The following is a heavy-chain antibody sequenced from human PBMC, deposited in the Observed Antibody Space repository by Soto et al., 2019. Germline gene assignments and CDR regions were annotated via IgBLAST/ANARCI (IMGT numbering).Heavy chain of an antibody. Sequence: SETLSLTCTVSGRSISSYYWSWIRQPPGKGLEWIGYIYYSGSTNYNPSLKSRVTISVDTSKNQFSLKLSSVTAADTAVYYCARGHTVTLDYWGQGTLVTVSS. V-gene: IGHV4-59*01. D-gene: IGHD4-17*01. CDR3: ARGHTVTLDY. CDR2: IYYSGST. CDR1: GRSISSYY. J-gene: IGHJ4*02.